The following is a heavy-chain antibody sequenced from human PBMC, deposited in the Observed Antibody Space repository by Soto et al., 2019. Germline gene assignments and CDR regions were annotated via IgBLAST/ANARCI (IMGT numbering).Heavy chain of an antibody. V-gene: IGHV1-69*13. J-gene: IGHJ3*02. CDR3: ARGREAALAYCGGDCYSRAFDI. Sequence: SVKVSCKASGGTFSSYAISGVRQTPGQGLKRMGGIIPIFGTANYAQKFQGRVTITADESTSTAYMELSSLRSEDTAVYYCARGREAALAYCGGDCYSRAFDIWGQGTMVTVSS. CDR2: IIPIFGTA. CDR1: GGTFSSYA. D-gene: IGHD2-21*02.